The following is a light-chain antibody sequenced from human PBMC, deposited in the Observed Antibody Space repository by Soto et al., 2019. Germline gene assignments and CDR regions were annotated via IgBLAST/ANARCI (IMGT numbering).Light chain of an antibody. Sequence: EIVMTQSPATLSVSPGEGATLSCRASQRLSSYLAWYQQKPGQAPRLLIYGASTRATAIPARFSGSGSGTEFTLTISSLQSEDFAVYYCLQYKSWPLTFGGGTKVEIK. V-gene: IGKV3-15*01. J-gene: IGKJ4*01. CDR1: QRLSSY. CDR3: LQYKSWPLT. CDR2: GAS.